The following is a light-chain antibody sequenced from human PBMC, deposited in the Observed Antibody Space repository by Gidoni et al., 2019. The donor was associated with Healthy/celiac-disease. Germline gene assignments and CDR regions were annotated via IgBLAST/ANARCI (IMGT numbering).Light chain of an antibody. V-gene: IGKV3-15*01. CDR2: GAS. Sequence: EIVMTQSPATLSVSPGERATLSCRAGQTVSSNLAWYQQKPGQAPRLLIYGASTRATGIPARFSGSGSGTEFTLTISSLQSEDFAVYYCQQYNNWPPTFGPXTKVDIK. J-gene: IGKJ3*01. CDR3: QQYNNWPPT. CDR1: QTVSSN.